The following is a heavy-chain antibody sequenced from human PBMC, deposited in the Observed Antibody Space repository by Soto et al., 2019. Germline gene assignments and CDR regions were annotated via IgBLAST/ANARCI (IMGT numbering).Heavy chain of an antibody. CDR3: ARWFVP. V-gene: IGHV4-30-2*01. J-gene: IGHJ5*02. Sequence: SEALSLTCAVSGGSISSGGYSWSWIRQPPGKGLEWIGYISHSGSTYYNPSLKSRVTISVDRSKNQFSLKLSSVTAAVTAVYYCARWFVPWGQGTLVTVSS. CDR1: GGSISSGGYS. CDR2: ISHSGST.